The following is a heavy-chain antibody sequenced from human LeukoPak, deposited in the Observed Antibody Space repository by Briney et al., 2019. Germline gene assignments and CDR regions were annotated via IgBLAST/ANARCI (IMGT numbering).Heavy chain of an antibody. CDR3: ARDRVGGYDYAYFDL. CDR2: IYYSGST. Sequence: SETLSLTCTVSGGSISSYYWSWIRQPPGKGLEWIGDIYYSGSTNYNPSLKSRVTISVDMSKNQFSLRLSSVTAADTAVYYCARDRVGGYDYAYFDLWGRGTLVTVSS. J-gene: IGHJ2*01. D-gene: IGHD5-12*01. CDR1: GGSISSYY. V-gene: IGHV4-59*01.